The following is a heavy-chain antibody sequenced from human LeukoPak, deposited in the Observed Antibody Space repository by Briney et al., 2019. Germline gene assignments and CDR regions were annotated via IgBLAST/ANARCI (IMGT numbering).Heavy chain of an antibody. J-gene: IGHJ4*02. Sequence: GGSRRLSCAASGFTFSSYEMNWVRQAPGKGLEWVSYISSSGSTTHYADSVKGRFTISRDNAKNSLYLQMNSLRAEDTAVYYCARDCTSCYPYWGQGNLVSVSS. D-gene: IGHD2-2*01. CDR1: GFTFSSYE. CDR2: ISSSGSTT. CDR3: ARDCTSCYPY. V-gene: IGHV3-48*03.